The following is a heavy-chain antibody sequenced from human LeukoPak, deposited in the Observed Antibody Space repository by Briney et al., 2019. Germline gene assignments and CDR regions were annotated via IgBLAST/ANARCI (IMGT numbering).Heavy chain of an antibody. CDR1: GDSIRSYY. D-gene: IGHD2-2*01. CDR3: ARDRVPGRY. V-gene: IGHV4-59*12. Sequence: SETLSLTCTFSGDSIRSYYWSWIRQPPGKGLEWLGYIYYSGTTNYNPSLKSRLTMSLDTSKKHLSLRLTSVSAADTAVYYCARDRVPGRYWGQGTLVTVSS. CDR2: IYYSGTT. J-gene: IGHJ4*02.